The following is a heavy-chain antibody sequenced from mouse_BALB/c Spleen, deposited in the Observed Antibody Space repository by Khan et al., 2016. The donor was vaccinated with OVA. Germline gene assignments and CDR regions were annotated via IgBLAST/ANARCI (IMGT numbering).Heavy chain of an antibody. CDR2: IYPGSVNT. CDR3: ARADSWAVFDY. V-gene: IGHV1S56*01. J-gene: IGHJ2*01. CDR1: GYTFTNYY. Sequence: QVQLQQSGPELVKPGASMRISCKASGYTFTNYYIHWVRQRPGQGLEWIGWIYPGSVNTKYNEEFKDKATLTADKSSSTAYMQLSSLTSEDSAVYCCARADSWAVFDYWGQGTTLTVSS.